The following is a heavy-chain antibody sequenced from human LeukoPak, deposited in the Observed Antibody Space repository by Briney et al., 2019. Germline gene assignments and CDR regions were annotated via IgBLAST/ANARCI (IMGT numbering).Heavy chain of an antibody. D-gene: IGHD3-10*01. CDR1: NGSISSDY. Sequence: SETLSLTCPVSNGSISSDYWTWIRQPPGKGLEWIGYVYYSGSTRYNPSLVSRATISLDTSRNQFSLKLTSMTAADTAVYYCARLTTRPGGIRPLIMDFWGQGTLVTVSS. CDR2: VYYSGST. CDR3: ARLTTRPGGIRPLIMDF. J-gene: IGHJ4*02. V-gene: IGHV4-59*01.